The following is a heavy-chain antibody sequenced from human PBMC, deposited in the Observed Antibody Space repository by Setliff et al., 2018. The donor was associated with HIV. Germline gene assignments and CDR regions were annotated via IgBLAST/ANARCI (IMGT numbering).Heavy chain of an antibody. D-gene: IGHD2-2*01. CDR2: VYYGGSS. CDR3: ARQGAFCSGTSCYYFDY. Sequence: KSSETLSLTCTVSGGPISSADHFWAWIRQSRGTGLEWIGYVYYGGSSYYNPSLASRVTMSVDTSKNQFSLELRSVIAADTAVYYCARQGAFCSGTSCYYFDYWGQGILVTVSS. CDR1: GGPISSADHF. J-gene: IGHJ4*02. V-gene: IGHV4-31*03.